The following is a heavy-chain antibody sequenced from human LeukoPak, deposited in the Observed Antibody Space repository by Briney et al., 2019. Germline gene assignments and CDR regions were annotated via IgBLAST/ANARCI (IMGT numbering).Heavy chain of an antibody. Sequence: SETLSLTCTVSGGSISSSSYYWGWIRQPPGKGLEWIGSIYYSGSTYYNPSLKSRVTISVDTSKNQFSLKLSSVTAADTAVYYCARRPYSSSWSRSNWYFDLWGRGTLVTVSS. CDR1: GGSISSSSYY. CDR3: ARRPYSSSWSRSNWYFDL. V-gene: IGHV4-39*01. J-gene: IGHJ2*01. CDR2: IYYSGST. D-gene: IGHD6-13*01.